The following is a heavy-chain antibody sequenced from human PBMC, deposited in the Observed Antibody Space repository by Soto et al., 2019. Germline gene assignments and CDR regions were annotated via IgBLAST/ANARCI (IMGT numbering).Heavy chain of an antibody. CDR3: AREQGAVAAAWADY. CDR2: IWYDGSNK. V-gene: IGHV3-33*01. Sequence: GSLRLSCAASGFTFSSYGMHWVRQAPGKGLEWVAVIWYDGSNKYYADSVKGRFTISRDNSKNTLYLQMNSLRAEDTAVYYCAREQGAVAAAWADYWGQGTPVTVSS. D-gene: IGHD6-19*01. CDR1: GFTFSSYG. J-gene: IGHJ4*02.